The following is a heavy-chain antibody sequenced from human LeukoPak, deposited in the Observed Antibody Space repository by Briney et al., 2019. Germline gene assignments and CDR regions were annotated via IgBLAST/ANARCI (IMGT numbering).Heavy chain of an antibody. V-gene: IGHV1-18*01. Sequence: ASVKVSCKASGYTFTSYGISWVRQAPGQGLEWMGWISAYNGNTNYAQKPQGRVTMTTDTSTSTAYMELRSLRSDDTAVYYCARAPPSIVGATTHFDYWGQGTLVTVSS. D-gene: IGHD1-26*01. CDR2: ISAYNGNT. CDR3: ARAPPSIVGATTHFDY. J-gene: IGHJ4*02. CDR1: GYTFTSYG.